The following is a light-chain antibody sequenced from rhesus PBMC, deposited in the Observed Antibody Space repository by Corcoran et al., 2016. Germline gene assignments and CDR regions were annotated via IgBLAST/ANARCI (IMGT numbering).Light chain of an antibody. CDR1: QDISSY. Sequence: DIQLTQSPSSLSASVGDRVTITCRASQDISSYLAWYQQKSGKAPKLLIHDASNLQSGGPSRLSGSGSWTDFTLTISSLQPGCFATCYCQQRNRYPLSFGGGTKVEIK. CDR3: QQRNRYPLS. CDR2: DAS. V-gene: IGKV1-38*01. J-gene: IGKJ4*01.